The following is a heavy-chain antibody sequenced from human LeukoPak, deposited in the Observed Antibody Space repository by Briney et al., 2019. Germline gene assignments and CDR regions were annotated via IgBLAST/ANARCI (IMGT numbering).Heavy chain of an antibody. J-gene: IGHJ4*02. CDR3: ARGPWLGPPEN. V-gene: IGHV3-66*01. Sequence: GGSLRLSCTASGFTVSSNYMSWVRQAPGKGLEWVSVIYSGGSTYYADSVKGRFTISRDNSKNTLYLQMNSLRAEDTAVYYCARGPWLGPPENWGQGTLVTVSS. D-gene: IGHD6-19*01. CDR1: GFTVSSNY. CDR2: IYSGGST.